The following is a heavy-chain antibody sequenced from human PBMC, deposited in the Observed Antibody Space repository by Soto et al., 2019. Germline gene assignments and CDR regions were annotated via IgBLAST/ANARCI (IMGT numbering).Heavy chain of an antibody. J-gene: IGHJ4*02. CDR3: AGLRGQWASFDY. Sequence: PSETLSLTCTVSGDSISSRFYSWGWIRQSPGKGLEWIGTIYYGRSPYYTPSLRSRITMSIDMSKNHFSLKLSSVTAADTGVYFCAGLRGQWASFDYWGQGALVTVSS. D-gene: IGHD6-19*01. CDR2: IYYGRSP. V-gene: IGHV4-39*02. CDR1: GDSISSRFYS.